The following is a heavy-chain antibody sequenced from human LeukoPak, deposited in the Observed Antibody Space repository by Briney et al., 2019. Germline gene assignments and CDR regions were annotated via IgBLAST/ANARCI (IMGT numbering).Heavy chain of an antibody. J-gene: IGHJ5*02. CDR2: ISYDGSNK. V-gene: IGHV3-30*18. CDR1: GFSLSRFG. CDR3: AKDLDTAAFDP. D-gene: IGHD5-18*01. Sequence: GGSLRLSCVASGFSLSRFGMHWVRQAPGKGLEWVAVISYDGSNKYYADSVKGRFTISRDNSKNTLYLQMNSLRAEDTAVYYCAKDLDTAAFDPWGQGTLVTVSS.